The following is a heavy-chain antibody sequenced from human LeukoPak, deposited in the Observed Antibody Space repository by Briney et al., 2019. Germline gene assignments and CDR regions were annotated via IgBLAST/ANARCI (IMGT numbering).Heavy chain of an antibody. J-gene: IGHJ4*02. Sequence: GGSLRLSCAASGFTFRSYAMSWVRQAPGKGLEWVSGISGSGDSTYYADSVKGRFTVSRDNSKSTLYLQMNSLRAEDTAVYYCANAYYDLWSGYLDYWGQGTLVTVPS. CDR2: ISGSGDST. D-gene: IGHD3-3*01. CDR3: ANAYYDLWSGYLDY. CDR1: GFTFRSYA. V-gene: IGHV3-23*01.